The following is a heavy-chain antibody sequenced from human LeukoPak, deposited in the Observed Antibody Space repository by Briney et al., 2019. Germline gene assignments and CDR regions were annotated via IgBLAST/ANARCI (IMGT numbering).Heavy chain of an antibody. J-gene: IGHJ4*02. CDR1: GFIFSNYA. V-gene: IGHV3-23*01. Sequence: GASLRLSCAASGFIFSNYAMSWVRQAPGKGLEWVSAIVGRGSSTYYADSVKGRFTISRDNSKNTLYLQLNRLRAEDTAVYYCAKWGDYDILTGYYDPDYWGQGTLVTVSS. CDR3: AKWGDYDILTGYYDPDY. D-gene: IGHD3-9*01. CDR2: IVGRGSST.